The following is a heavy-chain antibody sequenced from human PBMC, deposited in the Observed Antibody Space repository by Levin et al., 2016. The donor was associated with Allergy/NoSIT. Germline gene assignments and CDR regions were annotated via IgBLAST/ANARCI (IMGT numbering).Heavy chain of an antibody. Sequence: SVKVSCKTSGLIFSNSAVQWVRQARGQRLEWIGGIVVGSGYTMYAQKFHERVIITRDMSTDTAYMELSSLRSEDTAVYFCAAPLRAITLYYLDYWGQGTPVTVSS. J-gene: IGHJ4*02. CDR3: AAPLRAITLYYLDY. D-gene: IGHD5-24*01. CDR2: IVVGSGYT. V-gene: IGHV1-58*01. CDR1: GLIFSNSA.